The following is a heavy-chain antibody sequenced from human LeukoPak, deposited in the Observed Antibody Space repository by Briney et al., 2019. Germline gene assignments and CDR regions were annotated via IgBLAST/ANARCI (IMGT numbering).Heavy chain of an antibody. CDR2: IYYRRNT. V-gene: IGHV4-59*08. CDR1: GGPISSYY. J-gene: IGHJ4*02. CDR3: AAGPWELDF. Sequence: SETLSLTCTVSGGPISSYYWSWIRQPPGKGLEWIGYIYYRRNTNYNPSLKSRVTMSVDTSKNQFSLRLNSVTAADTAVYYCAAGPWELDFWGQGTLVTVSS. D-gene: IGHD1-26*01.